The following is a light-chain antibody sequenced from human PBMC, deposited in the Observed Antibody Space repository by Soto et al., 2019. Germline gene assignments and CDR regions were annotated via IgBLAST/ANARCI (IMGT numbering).Light chain of an antibody. CDR2: GAS. J-gene: IGKJ1*01. V-gene: IGKV3-15*01. Sequence: EIVMTQSPATLSVSPGERATLSCRASQSVSSNLAWYQQQPGQAPRLLIYGASTRATGVPARFSGSKSGTEFTLIITSLQSEDFAVYYCQQYNNGPRTFGQGTKVEIK. CDR1: QSVSSN. CDR3: QQYNNGPRT.